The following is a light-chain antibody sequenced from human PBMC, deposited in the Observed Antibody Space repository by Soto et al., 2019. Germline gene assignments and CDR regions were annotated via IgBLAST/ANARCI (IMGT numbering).Light chain of an antibody. CDR2: GAS. CDR1: QSVSSN. V-gene: IGKV3-15*01. CDR3: QQYNNWPPWA. Sequence: EIVMTQSPATLSVSPGERATLSCRASQSVSSNLAWYQQQPGQAPRLLISGASTRATGIPARFSGSGSGTEFTLTISSLQSEDFAVYYCQQYNNWPPWAFGQGTKVDIK. J-gene: IGKJ1*01.